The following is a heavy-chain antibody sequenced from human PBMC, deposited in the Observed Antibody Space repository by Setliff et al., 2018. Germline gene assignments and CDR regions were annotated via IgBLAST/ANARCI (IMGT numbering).Heavy chain of an antibody. J-gene: IGHJ4*02. V-gene: IGHV3-23*01. CDR3: ARWGYSYGPFDY. Sequence: PGGSLRLSCVASGFRFSSYAMNWVRQAPGKGLEWVSGVSGSGVNTFYADSVKGRFTISRDDSKNTLYLQMNSLRAEDTAVYYCARWGYSYGPFDYWGQGTLVTVSS. CDR2: VSGSGVNT. D-gene: IGHD5-18*01. CDR1: GFRFSSYA.